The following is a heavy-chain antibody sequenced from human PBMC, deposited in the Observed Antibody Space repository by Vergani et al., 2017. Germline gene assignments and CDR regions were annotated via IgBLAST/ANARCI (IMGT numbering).Heavy chain of an antibody. CDR2: IWYDGSNK. D-gene: IGHD4-23*01. J-gene: IGHJ6*02. Sequence: QVQLVESGGGVVQPGRSLRLSCAASGFTFSSYAMHWVRQAPGKGLEWVAVIWYDGSNKYYADSVKGRFTISRDNSKNTLYLQMNSLRAEDTAVYYCANPVAPYYYYYGMDVWGQGTTVTVSS. CDR3: ANPVAPYYYYYGMDV. CDR1: GFTFSSYA. V-gene: IGHV3-33*06.